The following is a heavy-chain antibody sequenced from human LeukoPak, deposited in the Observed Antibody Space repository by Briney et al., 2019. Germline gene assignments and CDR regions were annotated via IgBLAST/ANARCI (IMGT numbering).Heavy chain of an antibody. CDR2: IYHSGRT. V-gene: IGHV4-38-2*01. D-gene: IGHD6-13*01. Sequence: SETLSLTCALSGYSISSGYYWGWIRRPPGKGLEWIGSIYHSGRTYYNPSRKSRVTISVDTSKNQFSLKLSSVTAADTAVYYCARTTVNIAAAGTNYNWFDPWGQGTLVTVSS. J-gene: IGHJ5*02. CDR3: ARTTVNIAAAGTNYNWFDP. CDR1: GYSISSGYY.